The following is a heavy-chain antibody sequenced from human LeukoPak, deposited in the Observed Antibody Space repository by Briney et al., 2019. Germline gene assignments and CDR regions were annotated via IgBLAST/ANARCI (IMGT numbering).Heavy chain of an antibody. CDR1: GFTFDDYA. CDR3: AKDVEVLSMGFDY. CDR2: ITGDGGRT. V-gene: IGHV3-43*02. J-gene: IGHJ4*02. Sequence: PGASLRLSCAASGFTFDDYAMHWVRQAPGKGLEWVSLITGDGGRTNYADSVKGRFTISRDNSKTSLYLQMNSLRAEDTALYYCAKDVEVLSMGFDYWGQGTLVTVSS. D-gene: IGHD1-26*01.